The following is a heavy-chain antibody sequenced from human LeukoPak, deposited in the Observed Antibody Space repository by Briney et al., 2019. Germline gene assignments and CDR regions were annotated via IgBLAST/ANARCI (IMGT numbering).Heavy chain of an antibody. CDR3: ARELKGWLQDY. V-gene: IGHV3-30*04. CDR2: ISSDGSNK. J-gene: IGHJ4*02. CDR1: GFTFSSYA. D-gene: IGHD5-24*01. Sequence: GGSLRLSCAASGFTFSSYAMHWVRQAPGKGLEWVAVISSDGSNKYYADSVTGRLTISRDNAKNSLYLQMNSLRAEDTAVYYCARELKGWLQDYWGQGTLVTVSS.